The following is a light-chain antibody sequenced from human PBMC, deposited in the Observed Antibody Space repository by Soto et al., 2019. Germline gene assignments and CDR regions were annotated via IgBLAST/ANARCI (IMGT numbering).Light chain of an antibody. CDR3: QSCDSSLSGFYV. V-gene: IGLV1-40*01. CDR1: SSNIGAGHD. J-gene: IGLJ1*01. CDR2: GNS. Sequence: QSVLTQPPSVSGAPGQRVTIYCTGSSSNIGAGHDVHWYQQLPGTAPKLLIHGNSNRPSGVPDRFSGSKSGTSASLAITGLQAEDEADYYCQSCDSSLSGFYVFGTGTNVTVL.